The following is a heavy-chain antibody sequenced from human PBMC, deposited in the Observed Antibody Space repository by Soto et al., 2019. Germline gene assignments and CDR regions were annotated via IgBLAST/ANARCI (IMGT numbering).Heavy chain of an antibody. D-gene: IGHD2-15*01. CDR1: GGSFSGYY. V-gene: IGHV4-34*01. Sequence: PSETLSLTCAVYGGSFSGYYWSWIRQPPGKGLEWIGEINHSGRTNYNPSHKSRVTISVDTSKNQFSLKLSSVTAADTAVYYCARAERRYCSGGSCHKPYGMDVWGQGTTVTVSS. CDR3: ARAERRYCSGGSCHKPYGMDV. J-gene: IGHJ6*02. CDR2: INHSGRT.